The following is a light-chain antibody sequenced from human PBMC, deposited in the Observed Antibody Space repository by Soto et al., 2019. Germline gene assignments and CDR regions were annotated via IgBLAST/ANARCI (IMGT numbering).Light chain of an antibody. Sequence: EIEMTQSPATLSLSPGERATLYCWASQSVSSNLAWYQQKPGQAPRLLIYGASTRATGIPARFCGSGSGTEFTLTISSLQSEDFAVYYCQQYNNWPRTFGQGTKVDIK. CDR3: QQYNNWPRT. CDR2: GAS. CDR1: QSVSSN. J-gene: IGKJ1*01. V-gene: IGKV3-15*01.